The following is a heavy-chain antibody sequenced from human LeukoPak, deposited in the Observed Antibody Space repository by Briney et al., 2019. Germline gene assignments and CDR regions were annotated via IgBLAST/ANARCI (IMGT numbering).Heavy chain of an antibody. D-gene: IGHD1-26*01. CDR3: ARGRLEWELRSGANWFDP. J-gene: IGHJ5*02. CDR2: MNPNSGNT. V-gene: IGHV1-8*03. Sequence: ASVKVSCKASGYTFTSYDINWLRQATGQGLEWMGWMNPNSGNTGYAQKFQGRVTITRNTSISTAYMELSSLRSEDTAVYYCARGRLEWELRSGANWFDPWGQGTLVTVSS. CDR1: GYTFTSYD.